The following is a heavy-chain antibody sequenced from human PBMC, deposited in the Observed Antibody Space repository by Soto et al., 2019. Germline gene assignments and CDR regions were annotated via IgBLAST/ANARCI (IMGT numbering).Heavy chain of an antibody. Sequence: QVQLQESGPGLVKPSQTLSLTCTVSGGSISSGDYYWSWIRQPPGKVLEWSGYIYYSGSTYYNPSLKSRLTIAVDTSKTQFSLEPSSVTAAAAAVYYCARGGYYDSSGYCDYWGQGTLVTVSS. J-gene: IGHJ4*02. CDR1: GGSISSGDYY. CDR2: IYYSGST. CDR3: ARGGYYDSSGYCDY. D-gene: IGHD3-22*01. V-gene: IGHV4-30-4*01.